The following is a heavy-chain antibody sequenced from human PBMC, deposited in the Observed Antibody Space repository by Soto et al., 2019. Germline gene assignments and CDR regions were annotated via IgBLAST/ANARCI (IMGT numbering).Heavy chain of an antibody. CDR3: ARDNPIVVVPAASLGP. V-gene: IGHV1-18*01. Sequence: GASVKVSCKASGYTFTSYGISWVRQAPGQGLEWMGWISAYNGNTNYAQKLQGRVTMTTDTSTSTAYMELRSLRSDDTAVYYCARDNPIVVVPAASLGPWGQGTLVTVSS. D-gene: IGHD2-2*01. J-gene: IGHJ5*02. CDR2: ISAYNGNT. CDR1: GYTFTSYG.